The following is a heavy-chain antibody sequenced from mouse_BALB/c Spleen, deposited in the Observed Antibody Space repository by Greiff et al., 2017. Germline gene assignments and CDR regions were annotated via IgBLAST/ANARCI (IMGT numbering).Heavy chain of an antibody. V-gene: IGHV1-54*01. CDR2: INPGSGGT. D-gene: IGHD2-14*01. J-gene: IGHJ3*01. CDR1: GYAFTNYL. CDR3: ARSKIGTFAY. Sequence: QVQLKESGAELVRPGTSVKVSCKASGYAFTNYLIEWVKQRPGQGLEWIGVINPGSGGTNYNEKFKGKATLTADKSSSTAYMQLSSLTSDDSAVYFCARSKIGTFAYWGQGTLVTVSA.